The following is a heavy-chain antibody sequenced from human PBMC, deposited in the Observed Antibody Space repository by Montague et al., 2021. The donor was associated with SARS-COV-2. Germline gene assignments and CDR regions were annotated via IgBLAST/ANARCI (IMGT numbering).Heavy chain of an antibody. Sequence: SETLSLTCTVSGGSISSYYLSWIRQLLGKGLVCLPTICHSGSTNXXPSLKSRLPISLDTSTNQFSLKLNSVTAADTARYYWARGSYGPDACDIWGQGTMVTVSS. CDR3: ARGSYGPDACDI. CDR2: ICHSGST. D-gene: IGHD5-18*01. J-gene: IGHJ3*02. CDR1: GGSISSYY. V-gene: IGHV4-59*01.